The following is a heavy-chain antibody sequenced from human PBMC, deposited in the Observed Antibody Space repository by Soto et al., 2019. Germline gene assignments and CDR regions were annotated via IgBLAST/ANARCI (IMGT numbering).Heavy chain of an antibody. J-gene: IGHJ6*02. D-gene: IGHD3-16*02. V-gene: IGHV4-59*01. CDR3: ARDRSLGTYYYGMDV. CDR2: IYYSGST. CDR1: GGSISSYY. Sequence: QVQLQESGPGLVKPSGTLSLTCTVSGGSISSYYWSWIRQPPGKGLEWIGYIYYSGSTNYNPSLKSRVTISVDTSKNQFSLKLSSVTAADTAVYYCARDRSLGTYYYGMDVWGQGTTVTVSS.